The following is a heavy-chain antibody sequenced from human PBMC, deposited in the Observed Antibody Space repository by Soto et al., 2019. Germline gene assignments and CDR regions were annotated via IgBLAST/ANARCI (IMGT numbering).Heavy chain of an antibody. CDR1: GFTFSNSW. J-gene: IGHJ4*02. D-gene: IGHD3-10*01. CDR3: ARGGAWFIDY. Sequence: EVQLVESGGGLVQPGGSLRLSCTASGFTFSNSWMSWVRRIPGKGLEWVAHIKHDGSEKYHVDSVKGRLTISRDNAKNSLYLQMASLRAADTAVYYCARGGAWFIDYWGQGTLVTVSS. V-gene: IGHV3-7*01. CDR2: IKHDGSEK.